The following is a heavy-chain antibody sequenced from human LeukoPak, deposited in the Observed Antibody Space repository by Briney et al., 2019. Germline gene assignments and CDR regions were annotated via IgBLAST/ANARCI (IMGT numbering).Heavy chain of an antibody. D-gene: IGHD3-10*01. CDR1: GFTFSSYW. CDR3: ARDGSGSYYKAWFDP. J-gene: IGHJ5*02. Sequence: GGSLRLSCAASGFTFSSYWMSWVRQAPGTGLEWVANIKQDGSEKYYVDSVKGRFTISRDNAKNSLYLQMNSMRAEDTAVYYCARDGSGSYYKAWFDPWGQGTLVTVSS. V-gene: IGHV3-7*01. CDR2: IKQDGSEK.